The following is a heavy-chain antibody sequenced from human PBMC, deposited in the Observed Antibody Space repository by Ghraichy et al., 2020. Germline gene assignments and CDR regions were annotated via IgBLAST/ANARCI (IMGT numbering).Heavy chain of an antibody. CDR3: AKDSTVVTSATADAEYFQH. V-gene: IGHV3-23*01. D-gene: IGHD4-23*01. CDR2: ISGSGGST. J-gene: IGHJ1*01. Sequence: GESLNISCAASGFTFSSYAMSWVRQAPGKGLEWVSAISGSGGSTYYADSVKGRFTISRDNSKNTLYLQMNSLRAEDTAVYYCAKDSTVVTSATADAEYFQHWGQGTLVTVSS. CDR1: GFTFSSYA.